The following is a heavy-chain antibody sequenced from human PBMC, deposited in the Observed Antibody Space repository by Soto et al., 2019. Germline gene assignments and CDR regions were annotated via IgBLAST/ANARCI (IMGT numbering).Heavy chain of an antibody. V-gene: IGHV4-59*08. CDR2: IYYSGST. Sequence: QVQLQESGPGLVKPSETLSLTCTVSGGSISSYYWSWIRQPPGKGLEWIGYIYYSGSTNYNPSLKSRVTISVDTSKNQFSLKLSSVTAADTAVYYCARHAEAGPRYYFDYWGQGTLVTVSS. D-gene: IGHD6-19*01. CDR1: GGSISSYY. CDR3: ARHAEAGPRYYFDY. J-gene: IGHJ4*02.